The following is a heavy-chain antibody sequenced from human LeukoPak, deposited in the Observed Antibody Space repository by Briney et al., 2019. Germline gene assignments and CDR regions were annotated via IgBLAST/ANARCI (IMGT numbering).Heavy chain of an antibody. D-gene: IGHD3-22*01. Sequence: GASVKVSCKASGYTFTSYGISWVRQAPGQGLEWMGWISAYNGNTNYAQKLQGRVTMTTDTSTSTAYMELRSLRSDDTAVYYCARVPDMIVVVITDRALGAFDIWGQGTMVTVSS. CDR2: ISAYNGNT. V-gene: IGHV1-18*01. CDR3: ARVPDMIVVVITDRALGAFDI. J-gene: IGHJ3*02. CDR1: GYTFTSYG.